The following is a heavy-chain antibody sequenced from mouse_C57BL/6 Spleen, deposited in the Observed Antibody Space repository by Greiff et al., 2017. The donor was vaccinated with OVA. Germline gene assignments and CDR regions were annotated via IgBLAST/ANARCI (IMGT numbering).Heavy chain of an antibody. J-gene: IGHJ4*01. Sequence: LVESGPELVKPGASVKISCKASGYAFSSSWMNWVKQRPGKGLEWIGRIYPGDGDTNYNGKFKGKATLTADKSSSTAYMQLSSLTSEDSAVYFCARTGYSNYYAMDYWGQGTSVTVSS. CDR3: ARTGYSNYYAMDY. CDR2: IYPGDGDT. D-gene: IGHD2-5*01. V-gene: IGHV1-82*01. CDR1: GYAFSSSW.